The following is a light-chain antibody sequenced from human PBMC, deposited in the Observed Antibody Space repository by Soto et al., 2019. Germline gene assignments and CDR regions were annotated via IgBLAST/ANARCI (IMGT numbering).Light chain of an antibody. CDR3: MQSTQLPPT. J-gene: IGKJ5*01. Sequence: DVVMTQTPLSLSVAPGQPASISCKSSQSLLHITGETFLFWYLQKPGQSPQLLIYEVSTRVSGVPDRFSGSGSGTDFTLEISRVGTDDVGIYYCMQSTQLPPTFGQGTRLANK. V-gene: IGKV2D-29*02. CDR1: QSLLHITGETF. CDR2: EVS.